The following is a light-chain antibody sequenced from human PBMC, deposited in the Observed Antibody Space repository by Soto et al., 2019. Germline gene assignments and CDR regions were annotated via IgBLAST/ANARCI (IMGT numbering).Light chain of an antibody. V-gene: IGKV4-1*01. Sequence: DIVMTQSPDSLAVSLGERATINCKSSQSIVYTCNNNNYLAWYQQKPGQPPKLLIYWASTRESGVPDRFSGSGSGTDFTLTITSLQAEDVAVYYCQQYYNTPYTFGQGTRLEIK. CDR2: WAS. CDR1: QSIVYTCNNNNY. J-gene: IGKJ2*01. CDR3: QQYYNTPYT.